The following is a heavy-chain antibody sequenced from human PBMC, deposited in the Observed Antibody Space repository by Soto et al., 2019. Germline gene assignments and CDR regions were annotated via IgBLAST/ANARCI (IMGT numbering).Heavy chain of an antibody. J-gene: IGHJ4*02. V-gene: IGHV2-70*01. Sequence: SGPTLLNPTQTLTLTCTFSRFSLSTSGMCVSWIRQPPGNALAWLALIDWDDDKYYSTSLKTRLTISKDTTKNQVVITMTNMAPVDTATYYSCIVYDSSGYYKYYFDYCGQGTLVTVSS. D-gene: IGHD3-22*01. CDR2: IDWDDDK. CDR3: CIVYDSSGYYKYYFDY. CDR1: RFSLSTSGMC.